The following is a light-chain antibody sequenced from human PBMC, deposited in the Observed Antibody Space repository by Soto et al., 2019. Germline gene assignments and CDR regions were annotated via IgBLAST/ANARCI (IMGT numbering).Light chain of an antibody. CDR2: TDN. J-gene: IGLJ2*01. V-gene: IGLV1-47*02. CDR3: AAWDDSLRDVV. Sequence: QSVLAQPPSASGTPGQRVTISCSGSSSNIGDNDVFWYQQFPGTAPKLLTYTDNQRPSGVPDRFSDSKSGTSASLAISGLRPEDEADYYCAAWDDSLRDVVFGAGTKLT. CDR1: SSNIGDND.